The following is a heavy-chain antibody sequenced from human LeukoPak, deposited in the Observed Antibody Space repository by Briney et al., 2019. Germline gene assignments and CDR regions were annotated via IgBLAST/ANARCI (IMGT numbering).Heavy chain of an antibody. D-gene: IGHD2-15*01. CDR1: GFTFSSYG. CDR2: ISYDGSNK. V-gene: IGHV3-30*03. CDR3: AREGMVVAPRYSSYFDY. Sequence: TGGSLRLSCAASGFTFSSYGMHWVRQAPGKGLEWVAVISYDGSNKYYADSVKGRFTISRDNSKNTLYLQMNSLRAEDTAVYYCAREGMVVAPRYSSYFDYWGQGTLVTVSS. J-gene: IGHJ4*02.